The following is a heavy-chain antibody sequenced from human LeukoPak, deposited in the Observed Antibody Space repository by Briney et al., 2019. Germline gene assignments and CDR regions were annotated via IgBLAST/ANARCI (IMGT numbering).Heavy chain of an antibody. J-gene: IGHJ5*02. CDR3: ARSRYGDYSP. CDR2: MNPNSGNT. V-gene: IGHV1-8*01. Sequence: GASVKVSCKASGYTFTSYDINWVRQATGQGLEWMGWMNPNSGNTGYAQKFQGRVTMTRDTSTSTAYMELRNLRSEDTAVYFCARSRYGDYSPWGQGTLVIVSS. D-gene: IGHD4-17*01. CDR1: GYTFTSYD.